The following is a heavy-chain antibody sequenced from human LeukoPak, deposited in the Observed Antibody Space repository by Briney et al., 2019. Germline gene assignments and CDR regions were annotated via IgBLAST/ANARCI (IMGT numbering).Heavy chain of an antibody. CDR2: FNTSGTT. D-gene: IGHD4-23*01. CDR1: GGSISSYS. J-gene: IGHJ2*01. Sequence: SETLSLTCSVSGGSISSYSWNWIRQPAGKGLEWIGRFNTSGTTNYNPSLKSRVTMSIDTSKNQVSLKMRSVTAADTAVYYCARTVVTLDWYFDLWGRGTLVSVSS. V-gene: IGHV4-4*07. CDR3: ARTVVTLDWYFDL.